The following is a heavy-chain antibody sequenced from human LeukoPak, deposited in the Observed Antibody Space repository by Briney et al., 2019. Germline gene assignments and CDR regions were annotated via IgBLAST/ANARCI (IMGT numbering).Heavy chain of an antibody. Sequence: ASVKVSCKASGYTFTSYGISWVRQAPGQGLEWMGWISAYNGNTNYAQKLQGRVTMTTDTSTSTAYMELRSLRSDDTAVYYCARPGVEMATNPNSYYFDYWGQGTLVTVSS. CDR2: ISAYNGNT. CDR1: GYTFTSYG. CDR3: ARPGVEMATNPNSYYFDY. J-gene: IGHJ4*02. D-gene: IGHD5-24*01. V-gene: IGHV1-18*01.